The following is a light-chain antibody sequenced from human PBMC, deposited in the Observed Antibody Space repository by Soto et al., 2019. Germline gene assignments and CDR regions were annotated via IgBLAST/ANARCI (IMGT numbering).Light chain of an antibody. CDR3: QQYYSYHCT. J-gene: IGKJ4*01. V-gene: IGKV1-8*01. CDR2: AAS. CDR1: QGISSY. Sequence: AIRMTQSPSSFSASTGDRVTITFSASQGISSYLAWYQQKPGKAPKLLIYAASTLQSGVPSRFSGSGSGTDFTVTISCQQSKDSATYYCQQYYSYHCTFDGGPKVEIK.